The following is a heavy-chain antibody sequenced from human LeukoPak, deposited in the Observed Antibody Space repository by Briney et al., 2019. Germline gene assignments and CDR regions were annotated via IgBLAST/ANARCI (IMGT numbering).Heavy chain of an antibody. CDR2: IIPIFGTA. CDR1: GGTFSSYA. D-gene: IGHD3-22*01. CDR3: ATLYYYDSSGYYYE. Sequence: SVTVSCKASGGTFSSYAISWVRQAPGQGLEWMGGIIPIFGTANYAQKFQGRVTITADESTSTAYMELSSLRSEDPAVYYCATLYYYDSSGYYYEWGQGTLVTVSS. V-gene: IGHV1-69*01. J-gene: IGHJ4*02.